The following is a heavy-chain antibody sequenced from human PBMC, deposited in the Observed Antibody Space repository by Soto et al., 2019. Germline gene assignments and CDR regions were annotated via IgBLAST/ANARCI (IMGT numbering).Heavy chain of an antibody. Sequence: SETLSLTCAVSGGSFASNNWWTWVRQPPGQGLEWIGEIYRTGSTNYNPSLKSRVTISLDKSENQFSLKVTSLTAADTAVYYCASRDPGTSVDYWGQGTLVTVSS. V-gene: IGHV4-4*02. CDR3: ASRDPGTSVDY. CDR1: GGSFASNNW. J-gene: IGHJ4*02. CDR2: IYRTGST. D-gene: IGHD1-7*01.